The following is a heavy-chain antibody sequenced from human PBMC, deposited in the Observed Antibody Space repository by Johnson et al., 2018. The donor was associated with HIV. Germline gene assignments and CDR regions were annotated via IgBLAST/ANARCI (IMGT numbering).Heavy chain of an antibody. Sequence: VQLVESGGGLVKPGGSLRLSCAASGFTFSSYAMSWVRQAPGKGLEWVSAISGSGGSTYYADSVKGRSTISRDNFKKTVHLQMNSLRAEDTAVYYCARDRGYCTNGICYYDAFDIWGQGTMVTVSS. J-gene: IGHJ3*02. CDR1: GFTFSSYA. CDR3: ARDRGYCTNGICYYDAFDI. V-gene: IGHV3-23*04. D-gene: IGHD2-8*01. CDR2: ISGSGGST.